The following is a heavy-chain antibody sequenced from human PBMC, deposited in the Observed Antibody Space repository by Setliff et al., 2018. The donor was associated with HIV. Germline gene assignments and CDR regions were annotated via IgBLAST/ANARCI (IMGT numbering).Heavy chain of an antibody. Sequence: PGGSLRLSCAVSGFTFRDYWMHWVRQAPGKGLEWVSRIKGDGSGATYVDSVKGRFSISRDNTKNTLYLQMNSLRPEDTALYYCTKDYHVAATDYWGQGTLVTVSS. V-gene: IGHV3-74*01. D-gene: IGHD6-13*01. CDR1: GFTFRDYW. CDR2: IKGDGSGA. J-gene: IGHJ4*02. CDR3: TKDYHVAATDY.